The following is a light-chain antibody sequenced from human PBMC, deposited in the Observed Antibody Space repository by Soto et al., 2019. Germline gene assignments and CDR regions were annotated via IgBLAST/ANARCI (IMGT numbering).Light chain of an antibody. CDR2: GVS. CDR3: GSYAARNNGV. Sequence: QSVLTKPPSASGSPGQSGTISCTGTRSDVGGYNYVSWYQQHPGKAPKLMIYGVSKRPSGVSDRFSGSKSGNTASLTVSGLQAEDEADYYCGSYAARNNGVFGGGTKLTVL. V-gene: IGLV2-8*01. CDR1: RSDVGGYNY. J-gene: IGLJ3*02.